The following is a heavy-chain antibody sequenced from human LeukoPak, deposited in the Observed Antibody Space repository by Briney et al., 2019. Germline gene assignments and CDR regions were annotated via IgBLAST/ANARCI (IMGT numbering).Heavy chain of an antibody. Sequence: PGGSLRLSCAASGFTFSSYSMNWVRQAPGTGLEWVSSISSSSSYIYYADSVKGRFTISRDNAKNSLYLQMNSLRAEDTAVYYCARDAMVRGTKGLDYWGQGTLVTVSS. J-gene: IGHJ4*02. D-gene: IGHD3-10*01. V-gene: IGHV3-21*01. CDR3: ARDAMVRGTKGLDY. CDR1: GFTFSSYS. CDR2: ISSSSSYI.